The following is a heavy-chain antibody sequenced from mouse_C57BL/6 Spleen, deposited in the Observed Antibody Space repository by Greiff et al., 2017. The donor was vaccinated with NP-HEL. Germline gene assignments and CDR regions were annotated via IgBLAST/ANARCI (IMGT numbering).Heavy chain of an antibody. D-gene: IGHD1-1*01. V-gene: IGHV1-54*01. CDR2: INPGSGGT. J-gene: IGHJ4*01. Sequence: QVQLQQSGAELVRPGTSVKVSCKASGYAFTNYLIEWVKQRPGQGLEWIGVINPGSGGTNYNEKFKGKATLTADKSSSTAYMQLSSLTSEDSAVYFCASAHYYGSSYFTFYAMDYWGQGTSVTVSS. CDR1: GYAFTNYL. CDR3: ASAHYYGSSYFTFYAMDY.